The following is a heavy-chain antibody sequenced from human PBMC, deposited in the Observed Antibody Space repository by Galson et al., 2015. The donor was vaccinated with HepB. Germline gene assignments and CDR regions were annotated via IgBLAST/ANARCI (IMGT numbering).Heavy chain of an antibody. Sequence: SLRLSCAASGFTFSSYAMSWVRQAPGKGLEWVSAISGSADSTYYADSVKGRFTISRDNSKSTLYLQMNNLRAEDTALYYCAKGRYRYGMYYFDYWGQGTLVTVSS. CDR2: ISGSADST. V-gene: IGHV3-23*01. J-gene: IGHJ4*02. CDR1: GFTFSSYA. CDR3: AKGRYRYGMYYFDY. D-gene: IGHD5-18*01.